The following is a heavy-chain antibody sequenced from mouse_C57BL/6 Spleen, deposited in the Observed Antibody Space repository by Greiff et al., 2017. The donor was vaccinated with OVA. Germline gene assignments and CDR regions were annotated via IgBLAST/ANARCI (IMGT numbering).Heavy chain of an antibody. V-gene: IGHV1-66*01. Sequence: QVQLQQSGPELVKPGASVKISCKASGYSFISYYIHWVKQRPGQGLEWIGWIYPGSGNTKYNEKFKGKATLTADTSSSTAYMQLSSLTSEDSAVYYCAREGNWGFDYWGQGTTLTVSS. CDR3: AREGNWGFDY. J-gene: IGHJ2*01. D-gene: IGHD4-1*01. CDR1: GYSFISYY. CDR2: IYPGSGNT.